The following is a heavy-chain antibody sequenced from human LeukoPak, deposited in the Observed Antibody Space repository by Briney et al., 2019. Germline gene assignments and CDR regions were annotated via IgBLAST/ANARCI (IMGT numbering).Heavy chain of an antibody. V-gene: IGHV3-23*01. J-gene: IGHJ4*02. CDR2: ISGSGSST. CDR1: GFTFSSYA. D-gene: IGHD5-18*01. Sequence: PGGSLRLSCAASGFTFSSYAMTWVRQAPGKGLEWVSAISGSGSSTSYADSVEGRFTISRDNSKNTLYLQMNSLRAEDTAVYYCARDPGDSFYYFDYWGQGTLVTVSS. CDR3: ARDPGDSFYYFDY.